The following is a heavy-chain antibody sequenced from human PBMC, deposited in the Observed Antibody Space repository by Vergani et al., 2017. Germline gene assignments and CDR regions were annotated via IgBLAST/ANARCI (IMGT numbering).Heavy chain of an antibody. CDR3: ARGGIVVVPAASHTALFDY. V-gene: IGHV4-34*01. D-gene: IGHD2-2*01. CDR1: GGSFSGYY. CDR2: INHSGST. Sequence: QVQLQQWGAGLLKPSETLSLTCAVYGGSFSGYYWSWIRQPPGKGLEWIGEINHSGSTNYNPSPKSRVTISVDTSKNQFSLKLSSVTAADTAVYYCARGGIVVVPAASHTALFDYWGQGTLVTVSS. J-gene: IGHJ4*02.